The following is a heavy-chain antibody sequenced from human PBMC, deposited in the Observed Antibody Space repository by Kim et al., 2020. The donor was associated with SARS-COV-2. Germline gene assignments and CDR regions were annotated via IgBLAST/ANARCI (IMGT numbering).Heavy chain of an antibody. D-gene: IGHD3-16*02. CDR2: IYHSGST. J-gene: IGHJ4*02. CDR3: AIAPEYSDYIWTNYRNYYFDY. V-gene: IGHV4-4*02. Sequence: SETLSLTCAVSGGSISSSNWWSWVRQPPGRGLEWIGEIYHSGSTNYNPSLKSRVTMSVDKSKNQFSLKLSSVTAADTAVYYCAIAPEYSDYIWTNYRNYYFDYWGQGTLVTVSS. CDR1: GGSISSSNW.